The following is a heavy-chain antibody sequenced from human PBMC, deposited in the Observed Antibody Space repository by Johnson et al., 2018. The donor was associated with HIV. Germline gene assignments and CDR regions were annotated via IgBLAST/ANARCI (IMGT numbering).Heavy chain of an antibody. Sequence: QMLLVESGGGLVNPGGSLRLSCAASGFTFSSYAMHWVRQAPGKGLEWVAVISYDGSNKYYADSVKGRFTISRDNSKNTLYLQMNSLRAEDTAVYYCARDPEIVVVIEHDAFDIWGQGTMVTVSS. J-gene: IGHJ3*02. CDR2: ISYDGSNK. D-gene: IGHD3-22*01. CDR1: GFTFSSYA. CDR3: ARDPEIVVVIEHDAFDI. V-gene: IGHV3-30*04.